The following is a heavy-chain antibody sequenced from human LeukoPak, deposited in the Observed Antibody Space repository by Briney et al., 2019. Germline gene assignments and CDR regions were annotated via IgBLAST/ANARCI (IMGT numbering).Heavy chain of an antibody. V-gene: IGHV3-30*18. Sequence: PGGSLRLSCAASGFTFSNYGMHWVRQAPGKGLDWVAGMSYYGSNKNYADSVKGRFTISRDNSKKTLSLQMNSLRAEDTAVYYCAKSRAAGSYYYYDVDVWGQGTTVTVSS. CDR3: AKSRAAGSYYYYDVDV. D-gene: IGHD6-13*01. CDR1: GFTFSNYG. CDR2: MSYYGSNK. J-gene: IGHJ6*02.